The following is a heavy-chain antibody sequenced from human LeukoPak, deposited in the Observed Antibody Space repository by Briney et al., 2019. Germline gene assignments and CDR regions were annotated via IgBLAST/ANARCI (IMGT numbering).Heavy chain of an antibody. D-gene: IGHD3-22*01. CDR2: IWYDGSNK. V-gene: IGHV3-33*01. CDR3: ARDKRTVVVIRDYYFDY. J-gene: IGHJ4*02. CDR1: GFTFSSYG. Sequence: TGGSLRLSCAASGFTFSSYGMHWVRQAPGKGLEWAAVIWYDGSNKYYADSVKGRFTISRDNSKNTLYLQMNSLRAEDTAVYYCARDKRTVVVIRDYYFDYWGQGTLVTVSS.